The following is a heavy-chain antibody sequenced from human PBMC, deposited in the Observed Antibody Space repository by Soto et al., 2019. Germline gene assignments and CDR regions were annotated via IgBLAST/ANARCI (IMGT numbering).Heavy chain of an antibody. CDR1: GFSLSTSGVG. V-gene: IGHV2-5*02. CDR3: AHSQGPGRAEAGPTFDY. J-gene: IGHJ4*02. D-gene: IGHD6-19*01. CDR2: IYWDDDK. Sequence: SGPTLVNPTQTLTLTCTFSGFSLSTSGVGVGWIRQPPGKALEWLALIYWDDDKRYSPSLKSRLTITKDTSKNQVVLTMTNMDPVDTATYYCAHSQGPGRAEAGPTFDYWGQGTLVTVSS.